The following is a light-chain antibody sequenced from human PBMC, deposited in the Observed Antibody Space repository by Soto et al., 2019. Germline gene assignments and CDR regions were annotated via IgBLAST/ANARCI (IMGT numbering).Light chain of an antibody. CDR3: QHYNSYSAA. CDR1: QTISSW. V-gene: IGKV1-5*03. J-gene: IGKJ1*01. CDR2: KAS. Sequence: DIQMTQSPSTLSGSVGDRVTITCRASQTISSWLAWYQQKPGKAPKLLIYKASTLKSGVPSRFSGSGSGTEFTLTISSLQHDDFADYYCQHYNSYSAAFGQGAKVELK.